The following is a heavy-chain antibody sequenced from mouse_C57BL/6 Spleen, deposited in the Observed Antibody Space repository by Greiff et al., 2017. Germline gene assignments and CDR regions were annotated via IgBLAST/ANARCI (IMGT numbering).Heavy chain of an antibody. V-gene: IGHV5-4*01. D-gene: IGHD1-1*01. CDR3: ARGYYGSHYFDY. CDR1: GFTFSSYA. CDR2: ISDGGSYT. Sequence: EVQVVESGGGLVKPGGSLKLSCAASGFTFSSYAMSWVRQTPEKRLEWVATISDGGSYTYYPDNVKGRFTISRDNAKNNLYLQMSHLKSEDTAMYYCARGYYGSHYFDYWGQGTTLTVSS. J-gene: IGHJ2*01.